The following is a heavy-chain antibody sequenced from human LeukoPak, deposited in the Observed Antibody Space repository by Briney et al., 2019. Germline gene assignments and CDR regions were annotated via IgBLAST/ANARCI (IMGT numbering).Heavy chain of an antibody. D-gene: IGHD3-22*01. V-gene: IGHV3-11*04. CDR1: GFTFSDYY. Sequence: GGSLRLSCAASGFTFSDYYMSWIRQAPGKGLEWVSYISSSGSTIYYADSVKGRFTISRDNAKNSLYLQMNSLRAEDTAVYYCARGYYYDSSGYPYPSFDYWGQGTLVTVSS. CDR2: ISSSGSTI. CDR3: ARGYYYDSSGYPYPSFDY. J-gene: IGHJ4*02.